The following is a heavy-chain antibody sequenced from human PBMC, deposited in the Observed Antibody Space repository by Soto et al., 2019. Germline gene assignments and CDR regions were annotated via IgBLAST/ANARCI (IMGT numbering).Heavy chain of an antibody. CDR2: INPNGGST. CDR3: ASSDTKNRDNWFDP. D-gene: IGHD5-18*01. Sequence: ASVKVSCKAPADTFTSYYIHWVRQAPGHGLEWMGIINPNGGSTRFAQTFQGRITMTTDTSTSTAYMELSSLRSEDTAVYYCASSDTKNRDNWFDPWGQGTLVTVSS. V-gene: IGHV1-46*01. CDR1: ADTFTSYY. J-gene: IGHJ5*02.